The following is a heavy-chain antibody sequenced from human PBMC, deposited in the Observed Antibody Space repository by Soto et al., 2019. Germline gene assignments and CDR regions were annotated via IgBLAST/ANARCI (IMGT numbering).Heavy chain of an antibody. J-gene: IGHJ4*02. D-gene: IGHD3-3*01. Sequence: ASVKVSCKASGYTFTSYGISWVRQAPGQGLEWMGWISAYNGNTNYAQKLQGRVTMTTDTSTSTAYMELRSLRSDDTAVYYCTRDRQIFGVVYFDYWGQGTLVTVSS. CDR1: GYTFTSYG. V-gene: IGHV1-18*01. CDR2: ISAYNGNT. CDR3: TRDRQIFGVVYFDY.